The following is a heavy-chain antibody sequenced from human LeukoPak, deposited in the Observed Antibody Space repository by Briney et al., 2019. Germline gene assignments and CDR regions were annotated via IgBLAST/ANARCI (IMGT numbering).Heavy chain of an antibody. J-gene: IGHJ6*03. CDR2: IRYDGSNK. CDR1: GFTFSSYG. V-gene: IGHV3-30*02. CDR3: AKGYGWEVFYYYYYLDV. D-gene: IGHD1-26*01. Sequence: GGSLRLSCAASGFTFSSYGMHWVHQAPGKGLEWVAFIRYDGSNKYYADSVKGRFTISRDNSKNTLYLQMNSLRAEDTAVYYCAKGYGWEVFYYYYYLDVWGKGTTVTISS.